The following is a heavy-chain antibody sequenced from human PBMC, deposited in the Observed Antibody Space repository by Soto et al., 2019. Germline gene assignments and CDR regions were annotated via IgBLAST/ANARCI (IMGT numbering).Heavy chain of an antibody. J-gene: IGHJ4*02. V-gene: IGHV3-11*01. Sequence: GGSLRLSCAASGFTFSDYYMSWIRQAPGKGLEWVSYISSSGSTIYYADSVKGRFTISRDNAKNSLYLQMNSLRAEDTAVYYCARDPGEARVAAPNQTSDDYWGQGTLVTVSS. CDR2: ISSSGSTI. CDR1: GFTFSDYY. D-gene: IGHD1-26*01. CDR3: ARDPGEARVAAPNQTSDDY.